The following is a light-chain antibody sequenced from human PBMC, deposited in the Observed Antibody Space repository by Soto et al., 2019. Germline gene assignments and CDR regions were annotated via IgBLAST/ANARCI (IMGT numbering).Light chain of an antibody. CDR2: KAS. Sequence: DIRLTHPPYTLSSSLLKTLTITFRASQTISSWLAWYQQKPGKAPKLLIYKASTLKSGVPSRFSGSGSGTEFTLTISSLQPDDFATYYCQQYNSYSGAFGQRTKVDIK. J-gene: IGKJ1*01. V-gene: IGKV1-5*03. CDR3: QQYNSYSGA. CDR1: QTISSW.